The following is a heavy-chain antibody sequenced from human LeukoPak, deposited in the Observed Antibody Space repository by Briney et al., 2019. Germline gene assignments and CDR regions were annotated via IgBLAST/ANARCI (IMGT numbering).Heavy chain of an antibody. D-gene: IGHD2-21*02. Sequence: PGGSLRLSCAASGFAFSSYWMSWVRQAPGKGLEWVANIQQDGGGKYYVDSVKGRFSISRDNAKNSLYLEMNSLRAEDTAVYYCARDGIHPHIVVVTATGSWFDPWGQGTLVTVSS. V-gene: IGHV3-7*01. CDR3: ARDGIHPHIVVVTATGSWFDP. CDR2: IQQDGGGK. J-gene: IGHJ5*02. CDR1: GFAFSSYW.